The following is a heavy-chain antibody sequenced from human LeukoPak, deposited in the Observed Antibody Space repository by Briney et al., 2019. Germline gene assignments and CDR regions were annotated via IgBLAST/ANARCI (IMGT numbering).Heavy chain of an antibody. J-gene: IGHJ4*02. CDR2: IYSGGST. CDR3: ARGGTYYYGSGSYLIDY. Sequence: PGGSLRLSCAASGFTVSSNYMSWVRQAPGKGLEWVSVIYSGGSTYYADSVKGGFTISRDNSKNTLYLQMNSLRAEDTAVYYCARGGTYYYGSGSYLIDYWGQGTLVTVSS. V-gene: IGHV3-66*01. CDR1: GFTVSSNY. D-gene: IGHD3-10*01.